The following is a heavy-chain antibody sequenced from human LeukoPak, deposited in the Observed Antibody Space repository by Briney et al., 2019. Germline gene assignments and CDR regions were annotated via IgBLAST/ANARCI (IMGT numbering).Heavy chain of an antibody. D-gene: IGHD6-19*01. J-gene: IGHJ4*02. Sequence: GASVKVSCKASGYTFTSYGITWVRQASGQGLEWMGWISAYNGNTNHAQKFQDRVTMTTDTSTSTAYMELRSLRSDDTAVYYCAREGDYSSGWDRADYWGQGTLVTVPS. CDR3: AREGDYSSGWDRADY. V-gene: IGHV1-18*01. CDR2: ISAYNGNT. CDR1: GYTFTSYG.